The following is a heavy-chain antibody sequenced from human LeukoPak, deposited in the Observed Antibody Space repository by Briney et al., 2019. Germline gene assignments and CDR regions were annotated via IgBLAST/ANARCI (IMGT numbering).Heavy chain of an antibody. CDR3: ARWGSSWPYYYYYYMDV. CDR1: GGTFSNYA. J-gene: IGHJ6*03. V-gene: IGHV1-69*13. Sequence: SVTVSCKASGGTFSNYAISWVRQAPGQGLEWMGGIIPIFGTANYAQKFQGRVTITADESTSTAYMELSRLRSDDTAVYYCARWGSSWPYYYYYYMDVWGKGTTVTVSS. CDR2: IIPIFGTA. D-gene: IGHD6-13*01.